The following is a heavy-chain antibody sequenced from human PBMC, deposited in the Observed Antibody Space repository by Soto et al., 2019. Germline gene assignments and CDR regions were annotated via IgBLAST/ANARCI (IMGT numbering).Heavy chain of an antibody. D-gene: IGHD1-20*01. CDR2: IYSGGST. CDR1: GFTVSSNY. J-gene: IGHJ3*02. V-gene: IGHV3-53*01. CDR3: EREVDHLNSDAFDI. Sequence: EVQLVESGGGLIQPGGSLRLSCAASGFTVSSNYMSWVRQAPGKGLEWVSVIYSGGSTYYADSVKGRFTISRDNSKNTLYLQMNSLGAEDTAVYYCEREVDHLNSDAFDIWGQGTMVTVSS.